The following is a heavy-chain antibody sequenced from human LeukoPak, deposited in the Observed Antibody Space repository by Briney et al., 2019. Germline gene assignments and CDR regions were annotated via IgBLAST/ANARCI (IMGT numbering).Heavy chain of an antibody. Sequence: QPGGSLQLSCAASGFTFSSYSMNWVRQAPGKGLEWISYITTSSSTVYYADSVKGRFTISRDNAGNSLYLQMNSPRAEDTALYYCARDLGYYHGSGSHFPLQYWGPGTRVTVPA. J-gene: IGHJ4*02. CDR3: ARDLGYYHGSGSHFPLQY. D-gene: IGHD3-10*01. CDR1: GFTFSSYS. CDR2: ITTSSSTV. V-gene: IGHV3-48*01.